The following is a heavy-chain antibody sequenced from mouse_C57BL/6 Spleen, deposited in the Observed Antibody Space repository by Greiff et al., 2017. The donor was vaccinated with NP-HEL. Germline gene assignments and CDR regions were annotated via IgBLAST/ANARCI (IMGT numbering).Heavy chain of an antibody. CDR3: ARGGGSTVVAPNY. V-gene: IGHV1-53*01. CDR2: INPSNGGT. J-gene: IGHJ2*01. D-gene: IGHD1-1*01. Sequence: QVQLQQPGTELVKPGASVKLSCKASGYTFTSYWMHWVKQRPGQGLEWIGNINPSNGGTNYNEKFKSKATRTVDKSSSTAYMQLSSRTSEDSAVYYCARGGGSTVVAPNYWGQGTTLTVSS. CDR1: GYTFTSYW.